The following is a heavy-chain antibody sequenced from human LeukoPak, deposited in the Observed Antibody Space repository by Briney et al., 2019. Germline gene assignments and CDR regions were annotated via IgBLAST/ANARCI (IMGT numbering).Heavy chain of an antibody. CDR3: AKVVTRQDHYGMDV. V-gene: IGHV3-30-3*01. J-gene: IGHJ6*02. Sequence: GGSLRLSCAASGFTFSSYAMHWVRQAPGKGLEWVAVISYDGSNKYYADSVKGRFTISRDNSKNTPYLQMNSLRAEDTAVYYCAKVVTRQDHYGMDVWGQGTTVTVSS. CDR1: GFTFSSYA. D-gene: IGHD4-11*01. CDR2: ISYDGSNK.